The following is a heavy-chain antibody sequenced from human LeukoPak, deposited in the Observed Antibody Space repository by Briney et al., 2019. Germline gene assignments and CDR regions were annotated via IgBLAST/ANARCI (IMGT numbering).Heavy chain of an antibody. J-gene: IGHJ3*02. CDR3: AGDKKRYSSGWYFDAFDI. V-gene: IGHV3-23*01. CDR1: GFTFSSYA. CDR2: ISGSGGST. D-gene: IGHD6-19*01. Sequence: GGSLRLSCAASGFTFSSYAMSWARLAPGKGLEWVSAISGSGGSTYYADSVKGRFTISRDNAKNSLYLQMNSLRAEDTAVYYCAGDKKRYSSGWYFDAFDIWGQGTMVTVSS.